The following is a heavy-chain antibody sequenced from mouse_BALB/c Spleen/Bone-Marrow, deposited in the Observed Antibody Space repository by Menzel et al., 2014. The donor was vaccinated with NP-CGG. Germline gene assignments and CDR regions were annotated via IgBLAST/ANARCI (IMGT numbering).Heavy chain of an antibody. J-gene: IGHJ2*01. Sequence: QVQLQQSGAELAKPGASVKMSCKASGYTFTDYWMHWVKQRPGQGLEWIGYINPSTGYSEYNQKFKDKATLTADKSSSTAYMQLSGLTSDDSAVYYCARTKYDPTGGNYWGQGTTLTVSS. CDR2: INPSTGYS. CDR3: ARTKYDPTGGNY. D-gene: IGHD2-10*02. CDR1: GYTFTDYW. V-gene: IGHV1-7*01.